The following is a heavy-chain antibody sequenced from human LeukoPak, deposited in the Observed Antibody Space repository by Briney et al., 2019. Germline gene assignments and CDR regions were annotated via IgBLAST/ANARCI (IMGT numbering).Heavy chain of an antibody. Sequence: SQTLSLTCAISGDSVSSESAAWSWIRQSPSRCLEWLGRTYYRSKWYNHYAVSVKSRITINPDTSKNQFSLQLNSVTPEDTAVYYCARAGGLGILDYWGQGTLVTVSS. CDR1: GDSVSSESAA. J-gene: IGHJ4*02. V-gene: IGHV6-1*01. CDR3: ARAGGLGILDY. D-gene: IGHD7-27*01. CDR2: TYYRSKWYN.